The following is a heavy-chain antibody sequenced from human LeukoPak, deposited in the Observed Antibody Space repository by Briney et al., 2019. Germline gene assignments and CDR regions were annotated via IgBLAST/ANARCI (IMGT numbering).Heavy chain of an antibody. J-gene: IGHJ4*02. D-gene: IGHD1-26*01. Sequence: SQTLSLTCTVSGGSISSGDYYWSWIRQPPGKGLEWIGSIYYSGSTYYNPSLKSRVTISVDTSKNQFSLKLSSVTAADTAVYYCARVEYSGSYFDYWGQGTLVTVSS. V-gene: IGHV4-39*07. CDR1: GGSISSGDYY. CDR3: ARVEYSGSYFDY. CDR2: IYYSGST.